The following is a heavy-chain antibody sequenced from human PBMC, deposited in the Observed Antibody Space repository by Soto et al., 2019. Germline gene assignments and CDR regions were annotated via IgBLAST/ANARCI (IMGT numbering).Heavy chain of an antibody. CDR1: GYSFTNYG. D-gene: IGHD1-26*01. CDR3: ARDRRRVGAIDY. J-gene: IGHJ4*02. V-gene: IGHV1-18*01. CDR2: ISPYNANT. Sequence: QVQLVQSGAEVKKPGASVKVSCKASGYSFTNYGISWVRQAPGQGLEWMGWISPYNANTNYAQKLQDRVTLTTDTSTSTAYMEVRSLRFDDTAVYYCARDRRRVGAIDYWGLGTLVTVSS.